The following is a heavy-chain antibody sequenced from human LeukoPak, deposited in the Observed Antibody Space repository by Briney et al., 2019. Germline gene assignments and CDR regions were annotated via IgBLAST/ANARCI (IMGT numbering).Heavy chain of an antibody. CDR3: AKELYGNPSGY. J-gene: IGHJ4*02. V-gene: IGHV3-7*01. Sequence: GGSLRLSCAASGFTFSSYWMSWVRQAPGKGLEWVANIKQDGSQKYYVDSVKGRFSISRDNAKNSLYLQMNSLRAEDTAVYYCAKELYGNPSGYWGQGTRVTVSS. CDR2: IKQDGSQK. D-gene: IGHD2-8*01. CDR1: GFTFSSYW.